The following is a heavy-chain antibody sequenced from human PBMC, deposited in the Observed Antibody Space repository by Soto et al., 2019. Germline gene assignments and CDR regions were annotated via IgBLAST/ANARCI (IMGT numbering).Heavy chain of an antibody. J-gene: IGHJ6*02. CDR1: GGSISSGGYY. Sequence: SETLSLTCTVSGGSISSGGYYWSWIRQHPGKGLEWIGYIYYSGSTYYNPSLKSRVTISVDTSKNQFSLKLSSVTAADTAVYYCARDPSDTDSGRRMQGEADVYGMDVWGQGTPVTVSS. V-gene: IGHV4-31*03. CDR3: ARDPSDTDSGRRMQGEADVYGMDV. CDR2: IYYSGST. D-gene: IGHD3-16*01.